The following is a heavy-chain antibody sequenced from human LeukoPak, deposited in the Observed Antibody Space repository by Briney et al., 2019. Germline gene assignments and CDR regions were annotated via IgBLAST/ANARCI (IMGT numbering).Heavy chain of an antibody. CDR3: ARDSSGWYDY. D-gene: IGHD6-19*01. CDR1: GGSISSYY. J-gene: IGHJ4*02. Sequence: SETLSLTCTVSGGSISSYYWSWIRQPPGKGLEWIGYIYYSGSTNYNPSLKSRVTISVDASKNQFSLKLSSVTAADTAVYYCARDSSGWYDYWGQGTLVTVSS. V-gene: IGHV4-59*01. CDR2: IYYSGST.